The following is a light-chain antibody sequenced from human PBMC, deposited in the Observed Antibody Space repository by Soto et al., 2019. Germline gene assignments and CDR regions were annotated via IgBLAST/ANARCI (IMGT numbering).Light chain of an antibody. CDR3: QQADAFPLT. CDR2: AAS. J-gene: IGKJ4*01. V-gene: IGKV1D-12*01. CDR1: QDISGW. Sequence: DIQMTQSPSSVSASVGDRVTITCRASQDISGWLAWYQQKPGKAPKLLIYAASNLVSGVPSRFSGSASGTYFTLTISSLQPEDSATYYCQQADAFPLTLGEGTKVEI.